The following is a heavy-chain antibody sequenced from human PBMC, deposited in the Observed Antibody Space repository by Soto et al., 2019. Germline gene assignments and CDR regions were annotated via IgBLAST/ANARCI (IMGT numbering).Heavy chain of an antibody. J-gene: IGHJ5*02. Sequence: QVQLQESGPGLVKPSQTLSLTCTVSGGSISSGDYYWSWILQPQGKGLEWIGYIYYSGSTYYNPSLKSRVTISVDTSTNQFSLKLSSVTAADTAVYYCARVRREYDYGDYILFDLWGQGTLVTVSS. CDR2: IYYSGST. CDR1: GGSISSGDYY. CDR3: ARVRREYDYGDYILFDL. D-gene: IGHD4-17*01. V-gene: IGHV4-30-4*01.